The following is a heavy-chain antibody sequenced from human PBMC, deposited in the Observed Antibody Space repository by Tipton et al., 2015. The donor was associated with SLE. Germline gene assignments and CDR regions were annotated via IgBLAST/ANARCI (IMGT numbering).Heavy chain of an antibody. D-gene: IGHD3-22*01. CDR2: IRSKASTYAT. J-gene: IGHJ4*02. CDR1: GFTFSGAT. V-gene: IGHV3-73*01. CDR3: SRRDYDTSDNYYEYDY. Sequence: SLRLSCAASGFTFSGATIHWVRQASGKGLEWVGRIRSKASTYATAYSASVKGRLTTSRDDSKNTAYLQMNSLKTEDTAVDYCSRRDYDTSDNYYEYDYWGQGTLVTVSS.